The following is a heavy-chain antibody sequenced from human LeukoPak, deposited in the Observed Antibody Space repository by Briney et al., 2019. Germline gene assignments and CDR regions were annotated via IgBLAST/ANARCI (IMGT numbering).Heavy chain of an antibody. V-gene: IGHV3-53*01. J-gene: IGHJ3*02. D-gene: IGHD1-26*01. Sequence: GGSLRLSCAASGFTVSSNYMSWVRQTPGKGLEWVSIIYSGGSTFYADSVKGRFTISRDNSKNTLYLQMNSLRAEDTAVYYCARGGSYLSAFDIWGQGTMVTVSS. CDR1: GFTVSSNY. CDR2: IYSGGST. CDR3: ARGGSYLSAFDI.